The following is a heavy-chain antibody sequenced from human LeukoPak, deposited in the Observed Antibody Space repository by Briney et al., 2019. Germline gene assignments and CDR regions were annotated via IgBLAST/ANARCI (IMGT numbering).Heavy chain of an antibody. V-gene: IGHV1-2*04. J-gene: IGHJ4*02. Sequence: ASVKVSCKASGYTFTGYYMHWVRQAPGQGLEWMGWINPNSGGTNYAQKFRGWVTMTRDTSISTAYMELSRLRSDDTAVYYCARGDSSGWFGPFDYWGQGTLVTVSS. CDR3: ARGDSSGWFGPFDY. CDR2: INPNSGGT. CDR1: GYTFTGYY. D-gene: IGHD6-19*01.